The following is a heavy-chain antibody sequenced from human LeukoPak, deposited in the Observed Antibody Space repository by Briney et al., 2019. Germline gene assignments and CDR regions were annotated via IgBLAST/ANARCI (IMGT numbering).Heavy chain of an antibody. CDR2: IYWDDDK. V-gene: IGHV2-5*02. J-gene: IGHJ4*02. CDR1: GFSLSTSGVG. Sequence: SGPTLVKPTQTLTLTCTFSGFSLSTSGVGVGWIRQPPGKALEWLALIYWDDDKRYSPSLKSRLTITKDTSKNQVVLTMTNMDPVDTATYYCAHRRVDYGSGSYLYSDWGQGTLVTVSS. D-gene: IGHD3-10*01. CDR3: AHRRVDYGSGSYLYSD.